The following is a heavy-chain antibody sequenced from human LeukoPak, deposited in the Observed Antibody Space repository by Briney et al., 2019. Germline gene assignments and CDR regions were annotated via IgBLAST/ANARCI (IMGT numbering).Heavy chain of an antibody. CDR1: GVSFSGYY. D-gene: IGHD2-21*02. CDR2: INHSGST. V-gene: IGHV4-34*01. J-gene: IGHJ4*02. Sequence: PSETLSLTCAVYGVSFSGYYWSWLRQPPGKGLEWIGEINHSGSTNYNPSLKSRVTISVDTSKNQFSLKLSSVTAADTAVYYCARGNLCGGDCYSSTYAIDYWGQGTLVTVSS. CDR3: ARGNLCGGDCYSSTYAIDY.